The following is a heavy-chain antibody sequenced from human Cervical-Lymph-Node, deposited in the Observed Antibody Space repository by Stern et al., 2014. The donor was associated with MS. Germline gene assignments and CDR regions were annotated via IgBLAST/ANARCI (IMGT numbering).Heavy chain of an antibody. Sequence: EDQLVESGGGVIQPGGSLRLSCTASGFTVSRDYMTWVRQAPGKGLEWVSLITNVGSTCYTDSVKGRFTIARDDSKNTVYLHMTSLRAEDTAMYYCARDTSSPERSDWWGQGTLVTVSS. D-gene: IGHD1-1*01. J-gene: IGHJ4*02. CDR1: GFTVSRDY. CDR3: ARDTSSPERSDW. CDR2: ITNVGST. V-gene: IGHV3-53*01.